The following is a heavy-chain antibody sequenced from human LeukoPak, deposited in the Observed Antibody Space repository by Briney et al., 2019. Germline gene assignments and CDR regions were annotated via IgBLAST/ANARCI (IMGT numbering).Heavy chain of an antibody. J-gene: IGHJ4*02. Sequence: GRSLRLSCAASGFTFSSYAMHWVRQAPGKGLEWVAVIWYDGSNKYYADSVKGRFTISRDNSKNTLYLQMNSLRAEDTAVYYCARGGTTGTTPTDYWGQGTLVTVSS. CDR3: ARGGTTGTTPTDY. D-gene: IGHD1-1*01. CDR2: IWYDGSNK. V-gene: IGHV3-33*08. CDR1: GFTFSSYA.